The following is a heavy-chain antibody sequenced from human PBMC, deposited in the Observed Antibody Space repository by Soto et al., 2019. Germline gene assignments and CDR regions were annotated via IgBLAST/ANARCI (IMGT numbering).Heavy chain of an antibody. D-gene: IGHD3-3*01. J-gene: IGHJ6*02. CDR2: IYYSGTT. V-gene: IGHV4-59*01. Sequence: PSETLSLTCSVSGGSLSRNYLSWVRQPPGKGPEWIGYIYYSGTTNYNPSLKSRVTISVDTSKNQFSLKLTSVTAADTAVYFCARDSGRMYYDTWSGYDYGMDVWGQGTTVTVSS. CDR3: ARDSGRMYYDTWSGYDYGMDV. CDR1: GGSLSRNY.